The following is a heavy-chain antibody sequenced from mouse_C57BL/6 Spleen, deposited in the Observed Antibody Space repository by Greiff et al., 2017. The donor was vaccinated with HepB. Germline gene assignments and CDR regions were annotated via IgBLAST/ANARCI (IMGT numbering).Heavy chain of an antibody. CDR3: ARGGNYAWFAY. V-gene: IGHV1-26*01. D-gene: IGHD2-1*01. Sequence: VQLKHSGPELVKPGASVKISCKASGYTFTDYYMNWVKQSHGKSLEWIGDINPNNGGTSYNQKFKGKATLTVDKSSSTAYMELRSLTSEDSAVYYCARGGNYAWFAYWGQGTLVTVSA. CDR2: INPNNGGT. J-gene: IGHJ3*01. CDR1: GYTFTDYY.